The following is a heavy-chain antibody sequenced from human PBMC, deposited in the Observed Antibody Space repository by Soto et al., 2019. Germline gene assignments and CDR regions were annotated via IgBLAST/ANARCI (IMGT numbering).Heavy chain of an antibody. V-gene: IGHV3-30-3*01. J-gene: IGHJ3*02. CDR1: GFTFSSYA. CDR2: ISYDGSNK. CDR3: ARDTDPRAFDI. Sequence: QVPLVESGGGVVQPGRSLRLSCAASGFTFSSYAMHWVRQAPGKGLEWVAVISYDGSNKYYADSVKGRFTISRDNSKNTLYLQMNSLRAEDTAVYYCARDTDPRAFDIWGQGTMVTVSS.